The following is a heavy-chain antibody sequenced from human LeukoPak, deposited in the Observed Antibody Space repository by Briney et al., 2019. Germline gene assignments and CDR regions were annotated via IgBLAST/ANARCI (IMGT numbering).Heavy chain of an antibody. J-gene: IGHJ4*02. Sequence: SETLSLTCAVSGYSISSGYYWGRIRQPPGKGLEWIGSMYHSGSTYYNPSLKSRVTMSLDTSKNQFSLKLSSVTAADTAVYYCARLSPRFAVVRDSHFDYWGQGTLVTVSS. CDR3: ARLSPRFAVVRDSHFDY. D-gene: IGHD3-3*01. CDR1: GYSISSGYY. CDR2: MYHSGST. V-gene: IGHV4-38-2*01.